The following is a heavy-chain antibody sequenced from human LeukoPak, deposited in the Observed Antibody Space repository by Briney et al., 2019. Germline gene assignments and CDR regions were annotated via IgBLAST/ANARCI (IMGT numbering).Heavy chain of an antibody. V-gene: IGHV1-2*02. CDR2: SNLNSGGT. J-gene: IGHJ4*02. CDR1: GYSFTGYD. Sequence: ASVKVSCRASGYSFTGYDMHWVRQAPGQGLEWMGWSNLNSGGTISAQKFQGRVTMTRDTSITTAYMELGTLTSDDTAVYFCARANDGSFHNYWGQGTPVTVSS. CDR3: ARANDGSFHNY. D-gene: IGHD1-26*01.